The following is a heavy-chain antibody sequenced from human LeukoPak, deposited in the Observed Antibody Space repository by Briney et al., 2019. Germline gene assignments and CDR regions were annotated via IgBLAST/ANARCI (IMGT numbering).Heavy chain of an antibody. V-gene: IGHV3-21*01. CDR2: IGSSTADI. Sequence: GGSLRLSCAASGFTFSSYTMNWVRQAPGKGLEWVSSIGSSTADIYYADSVKGRFTISRDNAKNSLHLQMNILRAEDTAVYYCVRILNTAKFPNWFDPWGQGTLVTVSS. D-gene: IGHD2-2*02. CDR1: GFTFSSYT. J-gene: IGHJ5*02. CDR3: VRILNTAKFPNWFDP.